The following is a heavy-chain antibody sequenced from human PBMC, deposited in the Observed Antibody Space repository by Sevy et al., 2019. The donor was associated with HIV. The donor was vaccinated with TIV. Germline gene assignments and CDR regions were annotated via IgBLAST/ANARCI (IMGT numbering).Heavy chain of an antibody. CDR2: INPNSGGT. V-gene: IGHV1-2*02. CDR1: GYTFTGYY. D-gene: IGHD3-22*01. CDR3: ARFADNYYDSSGSFDY. J-gene: IGHJ4*02. Sequence: ASMKVSCKASGYTFTGYYMHWVRQAPEQGLEWMGWINPNSGGTNYAQKFQGRVTMTRDTSISTAYMELSRLRSDDTAVYYCARFADNYYDSSGSFDYWGQGTLVTVSS.